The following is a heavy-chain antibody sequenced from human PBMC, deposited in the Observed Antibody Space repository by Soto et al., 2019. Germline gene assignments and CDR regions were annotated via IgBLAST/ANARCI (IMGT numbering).Heavy chain of an antibody. CDR1: GYTFTGYY. CDR3: ARNFRRSQDYGMDV. J-gene: IGHJ6*02. V-gene: IGHV1-2*04. Sequence: ASVKVSCKASGYTFTGYYMHWVRQAPGQGLEWMGWINPNSGGTNYAQKFQGWVTMTRDTSISTAYMELSRLRSDDTAVYYCARNFRRSQDYGMDVWGRGTTVTVSS. CDR2: INPNSGGT.